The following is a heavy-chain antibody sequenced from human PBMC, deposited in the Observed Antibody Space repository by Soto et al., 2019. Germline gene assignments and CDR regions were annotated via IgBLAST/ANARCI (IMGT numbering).Heavy chain of an antibody. CDR3: ARPHLVGAIIGFVDAFDI. CDR1: GFTFSSYA. CDR2: ISYDGSNK. V-gene: IGHV3-30-3*01. Sequence: QVQLVESGGGVVQPGRSLRLSCAASGFTFSSYAMHWVRQAPGKGLEWVAVISYDGSNKYYADSVKGRFTISRDNSKNTLYLQMNSLRAEDTAVYYCARPHLVGAIIGFVDAFDIWGQGTMVTVSS. J-gene: IGHJ3*02. D-gene: IGHD1-26*01.